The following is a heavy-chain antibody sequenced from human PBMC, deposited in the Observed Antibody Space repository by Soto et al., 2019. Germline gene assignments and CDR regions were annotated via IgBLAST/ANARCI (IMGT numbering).Heavy chain of an antibody. CDR1: DGSISGRGCY. D-gene: IGHD3-9*01. J-gene: IGHJ5*02. CDR2: IYYSGST. CDR3: ARAPPDYVILTGPRRVSWANWFDP. Sequence: PSQMLSLPCTVADGSISGRGCYWSWIHQHPGKGLEWIGYIYYSGSTYYNPSLKSRVTISVDTSKNQFSLKLSSVTAADTAVYYCARAPPDYVILTGPRRVSWANWFDPWGQGTLVTVSP. V-gene: IGHV4-31*03.